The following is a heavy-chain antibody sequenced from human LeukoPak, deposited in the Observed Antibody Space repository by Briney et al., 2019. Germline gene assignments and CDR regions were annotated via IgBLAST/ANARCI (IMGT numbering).Heavy chain of an antibody. Sequence: GGALRISCTASGFTFGDYAIASVRPAPGVGLGGGGFFRSKSYGGTTEYAASVKGRFTISRDDSKSIANLQMNSLKTEDTAVYYCTRMLCTNGICYSDYWGQGTLVTVSS. CDR3: TRMLCTNGICYSDY. D-gene: IGHD2-8*01. CDR1: GFTFGDYA. J-gene: IGHJ4*02. V-gene: IGHV3-49*04. CDR2: FRSKSYGGTT.